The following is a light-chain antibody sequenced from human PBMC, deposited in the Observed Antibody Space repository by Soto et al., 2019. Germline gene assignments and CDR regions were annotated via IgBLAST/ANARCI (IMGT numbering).Light chain of an antibody. CDR3: ETWDSNTRV. V-gene: IGLV4-60*03. CDR2: LEGSGSY. Sequence: QSVLTQSSSASAYLGSSVKLTCTLSSGHSSYIIAWHQQQPGKAPRYLMKLEGSGSYNKGSGVPDRFSGSSSGADRYLTISNLQSEDEAEYYCETWDSNTRVFGGGTKLT. CDR1: SGHSSYI. J-gene: IGLJ2*01.